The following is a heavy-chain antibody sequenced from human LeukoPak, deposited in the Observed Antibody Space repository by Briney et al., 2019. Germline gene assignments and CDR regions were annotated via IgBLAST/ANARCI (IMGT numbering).Heavy chain of an antibody. D-gene: IGHD3-10*01. CDR3: AKCGFGEYQELVRPPTH. J-gene: IGHJ4*02. CDR1: GFTFSSYA. V-gene: IGHV3-23*01. CDR2: ISSSGGST. Sequence: GGSLRLSCAASGFTFSSYAMSWVRQAPGKGLEWVSAISSSGGSTYYADSVKGRFTISRDNSKNTLYLQMNSLRAEDTAVYYCAKCGFGEYQELVRPPTHWGQGTLVTVSS.